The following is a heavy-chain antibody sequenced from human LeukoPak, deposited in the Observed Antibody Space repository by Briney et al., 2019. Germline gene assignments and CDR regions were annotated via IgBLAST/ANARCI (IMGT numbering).Heavy chain of an antibody. CDR2: IHYSGST. CDR3: ARYYDYVWGSYPNYGHHYHYFDY. D-gene: IGHD3-16*02. V-gene: IGHV4-39*07. Sequence: PSETLSLTCTVSGGSISSSSYYWGWIRQPPGKGLEWIGSIHYSGSTFYNPSLKSRVTISEDTSKNQFSLKLSSVTAADTAVYYCARYYDYVWGSYPNYGHHYHYFDYWGQGTLVTVSS. CDR1: GGSISSSSYY. J-gene: IGHJ4*02.